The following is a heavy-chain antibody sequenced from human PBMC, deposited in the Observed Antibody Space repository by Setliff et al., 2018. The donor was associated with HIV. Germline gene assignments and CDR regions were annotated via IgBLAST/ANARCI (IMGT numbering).Heavy chain of an antibody. V-gene: IGHV3-9*01. J-gene: IGHJ3*02. CDR1: GFTFDDYA. CDR3: AKGNDAFDI. Sequence: QSWGSLRLSCAASGFTFDDYAMHWVRQVPGKGLEWVSGISWNSGRIGYADSVKGRFSISRDNAKNSLYLEMNSLRGDDTALYYCAKGNDAFDIWGQGTLVTVSS. CDR2: ISWNSGRI.